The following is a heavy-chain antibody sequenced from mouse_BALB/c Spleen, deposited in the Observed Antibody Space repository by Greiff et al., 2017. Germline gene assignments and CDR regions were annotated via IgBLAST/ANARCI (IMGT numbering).Heavy chain of an antibody. J-gene: IGHJ3*01. Sequence: VHLVESGPGLVQPSQSLSITCTVSGFSLTSYGVHWVRQSPGKGLEWLGVIWSGGSTDYNAAFISRLSISKDNSKSQVFFKMNSLQANDTAIYYCARPYDGYYPWFAYWGQGTLVTVSA. CDR1: GFSLTSYG. V-gene: IGHV2-2*02. D-gene: IGHD2-3*01. CDR2: IWSGGST. CDR3: ARPYDGYYPWFAY.